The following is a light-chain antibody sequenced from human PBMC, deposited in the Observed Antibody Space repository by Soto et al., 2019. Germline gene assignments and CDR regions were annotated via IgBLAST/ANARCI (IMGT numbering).Light chain of an antibody. Sequence: QSVLTQPASVSGSPGPSITISCTGTSSDVGGYNYVSWYQQHPGKAPKLRIYDVSNRPSGVSNRFSGSKSGNTASLTIAGLQAEDEADYYWSSYTSSSTRVVFGGGTKLTVL. CDR2: DVS. CDR3: SSYTSSSTRVV. J-gene: IGLJ2*01. CDR1: SSDVGGYNY. V-gene: IGLV2-14*01.